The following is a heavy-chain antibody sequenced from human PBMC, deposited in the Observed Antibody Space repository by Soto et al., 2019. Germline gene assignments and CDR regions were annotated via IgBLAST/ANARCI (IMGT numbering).Heavy chain of an antibody. Sequence: QVQLVQSGTEVKKPGASVKVSCKASGYTFTSYDINWVRQAPGQGFEWMGWMNPNSGNTGYAQKFQGRVTMTRNTSITTVYMELSSLRSEDTSVYYCASGHWVTTDNYYYIDVWGKGPTVTVAS. CDR3: ASGHWVTTDNYYYIDV. CDR1: GYTFTSYD. CDR2: MNPNSGNT. J-gene: IGHJ6*03. D-gene: IGHD4-17*01. V-gene: IGHV1-8*01.